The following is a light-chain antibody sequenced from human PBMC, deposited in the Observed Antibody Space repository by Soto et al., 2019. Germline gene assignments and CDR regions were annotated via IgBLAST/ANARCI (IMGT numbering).Light chain of an antibody. CDR1: QSVSVD. CDR3: QQYNNWPPWT. J-gene: IGKJ1*01. V-gene: IGKV3-15*01. Sequence: EIVMTQSPGTLSVSPGDRATLSCRASQSVSVDLAWYQHKPGQAPRLLIYSASTRATGVPGRFSGSGSGTEFTLTISSLQSEDFAVYYCQQYNNWPPWTFGQGTK. CDR2: SAS.